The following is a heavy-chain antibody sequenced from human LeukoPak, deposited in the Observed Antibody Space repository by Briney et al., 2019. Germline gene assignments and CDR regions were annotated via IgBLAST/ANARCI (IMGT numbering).Heavy chain of an antibody. CDR3: ASGNTGYDRDSFDI. CDR1: GGSLSSGGYS. J-gene: IGHJ3*02. CDR2: VYHSGST. D-gene: IGHD5-12*01. V-gene: IGHV4-30-2*01. Sequence: SETLSLTCAVSGGSLSSGGYSWSWVRQPPGEGLEWVGYVYHSGSTYYNPSLQSRVTISLDRSKNQFSLKLSSMTAADTAVYYCASGNTGYDRDSFDIWSQGTMVTVSS.